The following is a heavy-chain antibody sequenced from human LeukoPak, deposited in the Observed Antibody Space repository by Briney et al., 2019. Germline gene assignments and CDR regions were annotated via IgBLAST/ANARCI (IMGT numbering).Heavy chain of an antibody. Sequence: GGSLRLSCAGSGFTFSSSWMSWVRQAPGKGLEWVAIIKPDGSDKYYVDSVKGRFTISRDNAKNSLYLQMNSLRAEDTAVYYFARETRGPGGYWGQGTLVTVSS. CDR2: IKPDGSDK. D-gene: IGHD3-10*01. J-gene: IGHJ4*02. V-gene: IGHV3-7*01. CDR1: GFTFSSSW. CDR3: ARETRGPGGY.